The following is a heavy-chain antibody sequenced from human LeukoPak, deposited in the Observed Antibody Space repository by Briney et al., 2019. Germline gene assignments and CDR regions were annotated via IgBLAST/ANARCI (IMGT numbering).Heavy chain of an antibody. CDR3: AKDYHRGWYLLAGRFDY. CDR1: GFTFSNYG. D-gene: IGHD2-15*01. J-gene: IGHJ4*02. Sequence: GALRLSCAASGFTFSNYGMHWVRQAPGKGLEWVTFIRYDGSNNYYADSVKGRFTVSRDNSKNTLHLQMNSLRGEDTAVYYCAKDYHRGWYLLAGRFDYWGQGTLVTVSS. V-gene: IGHV3-30*02. CDR2: IRYDGSNN.